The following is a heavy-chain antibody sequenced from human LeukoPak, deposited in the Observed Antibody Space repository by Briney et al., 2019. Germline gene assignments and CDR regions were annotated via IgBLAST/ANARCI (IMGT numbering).Heavy chain of an antibody. Sequence: GGSLRLSCAASGFTFSSYAMSWVRQAPGKGLEWVSAISGSGGSTYYADSVKGGFTISRDNSKNTLYLQMNSLRAEDTAVYYCAKDFPFEPYGSGSPSVAYWGQGTLVTVSS. CDR1: GFTFSSYA. J-gene: IGHJ4*02. CDR2: ISGSGGST. V-gene: IGHV3-23*01. CDR3: AKDFPFEPYGSGSPSVAY. D-gene: IGHD3-10*01.